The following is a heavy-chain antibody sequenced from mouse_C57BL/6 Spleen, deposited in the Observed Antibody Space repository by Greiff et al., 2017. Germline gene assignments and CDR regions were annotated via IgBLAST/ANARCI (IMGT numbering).Heavy chain of an antibody. CDR1: GYSITSDS. J-gene: IGHJ4*01. CDR3: ARTGTGRAMDD. D-gene: IGHD4-1*01. CDR2: LSYSGST. Sequence: EVQLQQSGPGLAKPSQTLSLTCSVTGYSITSDSWNWIRQFPGHKLEYMGYLSYSGSTYYNPSVESRSCITRDKSKRQYYLQLNSETTEDKATYYCARTGTGRAMDDWGQGTSVTVSS. V-gene: IGHV3-8*01.